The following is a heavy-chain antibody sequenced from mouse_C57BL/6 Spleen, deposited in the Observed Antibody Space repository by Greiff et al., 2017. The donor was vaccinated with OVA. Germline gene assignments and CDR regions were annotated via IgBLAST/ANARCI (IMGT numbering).Heavy chain of an antibody. J-gene: IGHJ2*01. Sequence: QVHVKQSGAELVKPGASVKISCKASGYAFSSYWMNWVKQRPGKGLEWIGQIYPGDGDTNYNGKFKGKATLTADKSSSTAYMQLSSLTSEDSAVYFCARGGDFPLFDYWGQGTTLTVSS. V-gene: IGHV1-80*01. CDR3: ARGGDFPLFDY. CDR1: GYAFSSYW. CDR2: IYPGDGDT.